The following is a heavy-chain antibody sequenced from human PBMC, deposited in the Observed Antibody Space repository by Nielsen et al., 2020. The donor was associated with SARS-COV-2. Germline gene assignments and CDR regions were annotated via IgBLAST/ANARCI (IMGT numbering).Heavy chain of an antibody. CDR1: GFTFDDYA. J-gene: IGHJ4*02. Sequence: SLKISCAASGFTFDDYAMHWVRQAPGKGMEWVSGISWNSGSIGYADSVKGRFTISRDNAKNSLYLQMNSLRAVDTALYYCANLGTASDYWGQGTLVTVSS. V-gene: IGHV3-9*01. CDR2: ISWNSGSI. CDR3: ANLGTASDY.